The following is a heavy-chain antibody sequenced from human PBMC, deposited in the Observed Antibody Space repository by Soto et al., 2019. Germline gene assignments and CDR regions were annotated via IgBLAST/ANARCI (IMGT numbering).Heavy chain of an antibody. CDR3: ARSRYSSSWYSDY. V-gene: IGHV3-33*01. J-gene: IGHJ4*02. Sequence: QVQLVESGGGVVQPGRSLRLSCAASGFTFSSYGMHWVRQAPGKGLEWVAVIWYDGSNKYYADSVKGRFTISRDNSKNTLYLQMNSLRAEDTAVYYCARSRYSSSWYSDYWGQGTLVTVSS. D-gene: IGHD6-13*01. CDR2: IWYDGSNK. CDR1: GFTFSSYG.